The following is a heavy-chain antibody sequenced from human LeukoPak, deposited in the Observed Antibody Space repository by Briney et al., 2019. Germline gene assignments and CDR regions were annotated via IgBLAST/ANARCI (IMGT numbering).Heavy chain of an antibody. D-gene: IGHD3-22*01. CDR2: IYTSGST. CDR3: ARHEVIDQYYYERAGWFDP. Sequence: SETLSLTCTVSGGSISSHYWSWIRQPPGKGLEWIGYIYTSGSTNYNPSLKSRVTISVDTSKNQFSLKLSSVTAADTAVYYCARHEVIDQYYYERAGWFDPWGQGTLVTVSS. CDR1: GGSISSHY. J-gene: IGHJ5*02. V-gene: IGHV4-4*09.